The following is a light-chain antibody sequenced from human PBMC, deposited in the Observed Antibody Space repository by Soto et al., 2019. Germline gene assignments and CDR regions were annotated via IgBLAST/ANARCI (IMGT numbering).Light chain of an antibody. CDR1: QSVGRDY. Sequence: EIVLTQSPGTLSLSPGERATLSCRASQSVGRDYLAWFQQKPGQAPRLLIHDASSRSTGIPDRFSGSGSGTDFTLTISRLEPEDFAVYYCQQYAYSPITFGQGTRLEIK. CDR3: QQYAYSPIT. CDR2: DAS. J-gene: IGKJ5*01. V-gene: IGKV3-20*01.